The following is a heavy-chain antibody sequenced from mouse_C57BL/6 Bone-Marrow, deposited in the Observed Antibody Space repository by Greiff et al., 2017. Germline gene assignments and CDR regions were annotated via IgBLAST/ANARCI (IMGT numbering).Heavy chain of an antibody. CDR1: GYTFTSYW. Sequence: QVQLQQPGAELVMPGASVKLSCKASGYTFTSYWMHWVKQRPGQGLEWIGEIDPSDSYTNYNQKFKGKSTLTVDKSSSTAYMRLSSLTSEDSAVYYCARDRYAAWFAYWGQGTLVTVSA. CDR3: ARDRYAAWFAY. J-gene: IGHJ3*01. CDR2: IDPSDSYT. D-gene: IGHD2-14*01. V-gene: IGHV1-69*01.